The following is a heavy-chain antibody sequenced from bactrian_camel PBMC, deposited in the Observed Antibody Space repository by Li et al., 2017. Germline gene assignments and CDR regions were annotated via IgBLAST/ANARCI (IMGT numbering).Heavy chain of an antibody. CDR2: IYSDGKT. D-gene: IGHD1*01. Sequence: DVQLVESGGALVQPGGSRRLSCAASGFTFSSSAMYWVRQALGKGLEWVSGIYSDGKTHGADSVKGRFTISRDNAKNTLYLQLNSLKAEDTAMYYCAAHEGPWCPHAGFLAYAHVGQGTQVTVS. V-gene: IGHV3S10*01. CDR1: GFTFSSSA. J-gene: IGHJ4*01.